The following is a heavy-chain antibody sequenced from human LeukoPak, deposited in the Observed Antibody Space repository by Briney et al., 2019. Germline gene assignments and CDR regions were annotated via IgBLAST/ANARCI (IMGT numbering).Heavy chain of an antibody. V-gene: IGHV4-4*02. CDR3: ARDSPAYCSGGNCYNWYFDL. Sequence: SETLSLTCAVSGDSITSRNWWNWVRQPPGKGLEWIGEISHSGSTNYNPSLKSRVTISVDKSKNEFSLNLSSVTAADTAVYYCARDSPAYCSGGNCYNWYFDLWGRGTLVSVSS. CDR2: ISHSGST. D-gene: IGHD2-15*01. J-gene: IGHJ2*01. CDR1: GDSITSRNW.